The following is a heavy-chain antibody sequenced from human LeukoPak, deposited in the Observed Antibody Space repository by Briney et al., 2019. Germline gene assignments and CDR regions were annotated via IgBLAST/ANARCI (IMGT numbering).Heavy chain of an antibody. V-gene: IGHV4-39*07. Sequence: SETLSLTCSVSGVPISSRSYYWGWIRQPPGKGLEWIGSIYYSGSTYYNPSLKSRVTISVDTSKNQFSLKLSSVTAADTAVYYCARDRITMVRGVFDYWGQGTLATVSS. CDR2: IYYSGST. CDR1: GVPISSRSYY. CDR3: ARDRITMVRGVFDY. J-gene: IGHJ4*02. D-gene: IGHD3-10*01.